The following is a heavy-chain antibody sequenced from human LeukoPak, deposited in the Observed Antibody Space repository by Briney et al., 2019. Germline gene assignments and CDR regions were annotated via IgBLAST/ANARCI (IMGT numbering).Heavy chain of an antibody. J-gene: IGHJ4*02. Sequence: ASVTVSCTSSGYTFTSYGITWVRQAPGQGLEWMGWISAYNGNTNYAQKVQGRVTMTTDTSTSTAYMELRSLRSDDTAVYYCARVSHYYGSEIEYWGQGTLVTVSS. V-gene: IGHV1-18*01. D-gene: IGHD3-10*01. CDR2: ISAYNGNT. CDR1: GYTFTSYG. CDR3: ARVSHYYGSEIEY.